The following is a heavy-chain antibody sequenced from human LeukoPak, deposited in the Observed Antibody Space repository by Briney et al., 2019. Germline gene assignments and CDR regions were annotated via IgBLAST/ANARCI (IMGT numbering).Heavy chain of an antibody. CDR3: AKPVSGGLAVTADWFHP. Sequence: TGGSLRLSCAASGFAFSFYAMSWLCQPPGKGLEWVSTINANSGTTSYAASVRGRFTISRDNSKNTLYLQVNTLRADVTATYYCAKPVSGGLAVTADWFHPWGQGTLVVVSS. D-gene: IGHD6-19*01. CDR2: INANSGTT. J-gene: IGHJ5*01. CDR1: GFAFSFYA. V-gene: IGHV3-23*01.